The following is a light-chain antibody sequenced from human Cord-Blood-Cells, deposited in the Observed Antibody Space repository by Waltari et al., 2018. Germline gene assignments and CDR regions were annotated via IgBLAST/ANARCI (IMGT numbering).Light chain of an antibody. V-gene: IGLV2-14*01. Sequence: QSALTQPASVSGSPGHSITITRTGTSSDAGGYNYVSWYQQHPGKAPKLMIYEVSNRPSGVSNRFSGSKSGNTASLTISGRQAEDEADYYCSSYTSSSTYVFGTGTKVTVL. CDR3: SSYTSSSTYV. CDR2: EVS. J-gene: IGLJ1*01. CDR1: SSDAGGYNY.